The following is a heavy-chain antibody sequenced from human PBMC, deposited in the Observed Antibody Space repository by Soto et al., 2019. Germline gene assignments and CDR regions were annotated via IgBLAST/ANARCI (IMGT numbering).Heavy chain of an antibody. D-gene: IGHD2-2*01. CDR2: ISSSGSII. Sequence: GVSLRLSCAASGFTFSDYYMSWIRQAPGKGLEWVSYISSSGSIIYYADSVKGRFTISGDNAKNSLFLQMNSLRAEDTAVYYCARLGPQGYCTTTSCETGAFDIWGQGTMVTVSS. V-gene: IGHV3-11*01. J-gene: IGHJ3*02. CDR3: ARLGPQGYCTTTSCETGAFDI. CDR1: GFTFSDYY.